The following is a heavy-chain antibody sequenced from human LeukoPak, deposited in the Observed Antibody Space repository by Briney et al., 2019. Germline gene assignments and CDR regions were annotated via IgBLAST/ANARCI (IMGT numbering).Heavy chain of an antibody. CDR2: ISTYNGNT. CDR3: AREGIAAAGTPRWFDP. J-gene: IGHJ5*02. D-gene: IGHD6-13*01. V-gene: IGHV1-18*01. Sequence: GASVKVSCKASGYTFTNYGITWVRQAPGRGLQCMGGISTYNGNTHYAQRFQGRVTMTTDTSTRTVYMELRSLRSDDTAVYYCAREGIAAAGTPRWFDPWGQGTLVTVS. CDR1: GYTFTNYG.